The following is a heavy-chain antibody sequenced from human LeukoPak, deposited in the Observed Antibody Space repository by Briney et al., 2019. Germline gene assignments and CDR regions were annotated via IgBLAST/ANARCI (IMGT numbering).Heavy chain of an antibody. V-gene: IGHV3-33*01. CDR3: ARDPYDYVWGSYRYDPPGAY. Sequence: PGGSLRLSCAASGFTFSSYGMHWVRQAPGKGLEWVAVIWYDGSNKYYADSVKGRFTISRDNSKNTLYLQINSLRAEDTAVYYCARDPYDYVWGSYRYDPPGAYWGQGTLVTVSS. D-gene: IGHD3-16*02. J-gene: IGHJ4*02. CDR2: IWYDGSNK. CDR1: GFTFSSYG.